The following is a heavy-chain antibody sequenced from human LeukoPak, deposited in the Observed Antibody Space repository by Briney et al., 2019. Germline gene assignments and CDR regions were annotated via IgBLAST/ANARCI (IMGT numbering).Heavy chain of an antibody. CDR2: ISAYNGNT. V-gene: IGHV1-18*01. CDR3: ARDGSIQYGWLVRFDY. Sequence: ASVKVSCKASGYTFTSYGISWVRQASGQGLEWMGWISAYNGNTNYAQKLQGRVTMTTDTSTSTAYMELRSLRSDDTAVYYCARDGSIQYGWLVRFDYWGQGTLVTVSS. CDR1: GYTFTSYG. D-gene: IGHD6-19*01. J-gene: IGHJ4*02.